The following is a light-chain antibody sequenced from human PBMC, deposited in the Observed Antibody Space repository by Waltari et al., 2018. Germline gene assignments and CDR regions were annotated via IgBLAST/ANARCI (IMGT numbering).Light chain of an antibody. CDR1: SSDIGAYNF. CDR3: SSYTISRTRV. J-gene: IGLJ3*02. V-gene: IGLV2-14*03. Sequence: QSALTQPASVSGSPGQSIAISCTGTSSDIGAYNFVSWYQQHPGKAPKLMIHAVSNRPAGVSNRFSGSKSGNTASLTISGLQTEDEADYYCSSYTISRTRVFGGGTKLTVL. CDR2: AVS.